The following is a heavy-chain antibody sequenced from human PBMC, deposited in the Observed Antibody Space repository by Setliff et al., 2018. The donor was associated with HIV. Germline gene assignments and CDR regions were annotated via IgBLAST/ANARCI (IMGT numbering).Heavy chain of an antibody. CDR3: ARVPNQELYFYGMDV. CDR2: IIPIFGSI. CDR1: GGTFSNYA. V-gene: IGHV1-69*05. Sequence: SVKVSCKASGGTFSNYAISWVRQAPGQGLEWMGGIIPIFGSINYAQKFQGRVTITTDESTGTAYMELSSLRSEDTAVHYCARVPNQELYFYGMDVWGQGTTVTVSS. D-gene: IGHD1-7*01. J-gene: IGHJ6*02.